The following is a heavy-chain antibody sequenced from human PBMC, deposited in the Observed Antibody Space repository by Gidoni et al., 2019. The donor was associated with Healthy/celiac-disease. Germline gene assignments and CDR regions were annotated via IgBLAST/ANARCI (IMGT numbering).Heavy chain of an antibody. V-gene: IGHV4-61*02. J-gene: IGHJ4*02. D-gene: IGHD1-1*01. Sequence: QVQLQESGPGLVKPSQTLSLTCPVSGVSISSGSYYWSWIRQPAGKGLEWIVRIYTRGSTNYNTSLKSRVNISVDTSKNQVSLKLSSVTAADTAVYYCARGSRGWNDEIDYWGQGTLVTVSS. CDR3: ARGSRGWNDEIDY. CDR1: GVSISSGSYY. CDR2: IYTRGST.